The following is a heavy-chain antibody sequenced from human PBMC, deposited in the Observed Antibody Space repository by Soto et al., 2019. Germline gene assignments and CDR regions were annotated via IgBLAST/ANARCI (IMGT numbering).Heavy chain of an antibody. D-gene: IGHD3-16*01. J-gene: IGHJ4*02. V-gene: IGHV1-18*01. CDR2: ISTYNGDT. CDR1: GYTFTRSG. Sequence: EASVKVSCKASGYTFTRSGISWVRQAPGQGLEWMGWISTYNGDTNYAQTFQGRVTITRDTSASTAYMELSSLRSEDTAVYYCANALGLYYFDYWGQGTLVTVSS. CDR3: ANALGLYYFDY.